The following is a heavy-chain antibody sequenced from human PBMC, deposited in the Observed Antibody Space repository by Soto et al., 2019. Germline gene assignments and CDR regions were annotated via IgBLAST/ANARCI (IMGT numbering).Heavy chain of an antibody. CDR2: IFYSGHL. CDR3: ARWWMYAPRFAP. Sequence: NPSETLSLTCAVSGASFGTYYWSWIRQPPGKGLEWIGYIFYSGHLKYNPSLKSRLTISVDRSKNQFSLKLSSVTAADTAVYYCARWWMYAPRFAPPGQGSLVTVSS. CDR1: GASFGTYY. V-gene: IGHV4-59*12. J-gene: IGHJ5*02. D-gene: IGHD2-8*01.